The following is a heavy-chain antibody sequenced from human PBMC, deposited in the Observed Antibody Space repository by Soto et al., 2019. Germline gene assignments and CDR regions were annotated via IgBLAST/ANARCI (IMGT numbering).Heavy chain of an antibody. CDR3: AAPPRD. J-gene: IGHJ4*02. CDR2: INHSGST. D-gene: IGHD6-6*01. V-gene: IGHV4-34*01. Sequence: PSETLSLTCAVYGGSFSGYYWSWIRQPPGKGLEWIGEINHSGSTNYNPSLKSRVTISVDTSKNQFSLKLTSVTAADTAVYYCAAPPRDWGQGTLVTGSS. CDR1: GGSFSGYY.